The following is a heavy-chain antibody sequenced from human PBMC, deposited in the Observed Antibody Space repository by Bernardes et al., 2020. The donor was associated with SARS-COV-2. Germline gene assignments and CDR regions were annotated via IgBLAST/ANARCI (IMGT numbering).Heavy chain of an antibody. V-gene: IGHV1-24*01. J-gene: IGHJ4*02. CDR3: AGCITLFGVITGFFDR. D-gene: IGHD3-3*01. CDR2: FDSEDGQT. CDR1: GYSLTELP. Sequence: ASVKVSCKVSGYSLTELPVHWVRQAPGKGLEWMGGFDSEDGQTIYAQKFQGRVTMIEDTSTDTAYMELNSLRSEDTAVYFCAGCITLFGVITGFFDRWGQGTLVTVSS.